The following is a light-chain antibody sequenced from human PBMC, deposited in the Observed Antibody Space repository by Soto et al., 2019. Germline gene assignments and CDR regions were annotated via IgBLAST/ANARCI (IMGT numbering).Light chain of an antibody. J-gene: IGLJ3*02. Sequence: QSVLTQPPSVSGAPGQRVTISCTGSSSNIGAGHDVHWYQQLPGTAPKLLIYGNTNRPSGVPDRFSGSKSGTSASLAITGLQAEDEADYYCQSYDRSLSGSVFGGGTQLTVL. CDR1: SSNIGAGHD. V-gene: IGLV1-40*01. CDR2: GNT. CDR3: QSYDRSLSGSV.